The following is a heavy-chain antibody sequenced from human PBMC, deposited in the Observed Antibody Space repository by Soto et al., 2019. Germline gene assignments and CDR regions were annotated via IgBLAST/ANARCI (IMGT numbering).Heavy chain of an antibody. CDR2: ISYDGSNK. J-gene: IGHJ6*02. Sequence: GGSLRLSCAASGFTFSSYAMHWVRQAPGKGLEWVAVISYDGSNKYYADSVKGRFTISRDNSKNTLYLQMNSLRAEDTAVYYCARDRGGVRGVMSYYYGMDVWGQGTTVTVSS. V-gene: IGHV3-30-3*01. D-gene: IGHD3-10*01. CDR3: ARDRGGVRGVMSYYYGMDV. CDR1: GFTFSSYA.